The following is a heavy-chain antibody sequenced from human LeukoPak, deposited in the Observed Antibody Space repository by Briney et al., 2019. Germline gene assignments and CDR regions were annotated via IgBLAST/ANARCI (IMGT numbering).Heavy chain of an antibody. CDR3: ARDLNYYFDY. CDR1: GFTFSSYS. D-gene: IGHD1-1*01. Sequence: GGSLRLSCAASGFTFSSYSMSWVRQAPGKGLEWVSVIYSGGSTYYADSVKGRFTISRDNSKNTLYLQMNSLRAEDTAVYYCARDLNYYFDYWGQGTLVTVSS. CDR2: IYSGGST. J-gene: IGHJ4*02. V-gene: IGHV3-53*01.